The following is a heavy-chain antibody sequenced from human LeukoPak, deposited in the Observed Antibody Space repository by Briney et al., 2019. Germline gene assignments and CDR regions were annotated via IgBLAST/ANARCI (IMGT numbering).Heavy chain of an antibody. D-gene: IGHD2-15*01. Sequence: GGSLRLSCAASGFIFDDYGMSWVRQAPGKGLEWVSGINWNGGSTGYADSVKGRFTIFRDNAKNSLYMQMNSLRAEDTALYHCAREKRYCSGGSCQRDAFDIWGQGTMVTVSS. CDR1: GFIFDDYG. J-gene: IGHJ3*02. CDR3: AREKRYCSGGSCQRDAFDI. V-gene: IGHV3-20*01. CDR2: INWNGGST.